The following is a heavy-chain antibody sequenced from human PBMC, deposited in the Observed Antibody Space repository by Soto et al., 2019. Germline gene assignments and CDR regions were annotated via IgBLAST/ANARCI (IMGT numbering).Heavy chain of an antibody. D-gene: IGHD3-3*01. CDR3: ARDSLPNFWSGYYNGAIDI. V-gene: IGHV1-18*01. Sequence: ASVKVSCKASGYSFTSYGINWVRQAPGQGLEWMGWISGHNGNTNYTQKLQGRVTMTTDTSTSTAYMELRSLRSDDTAVYYCARDSLPNFWSGYYNGAIDISGQGTNVTVSS. J-gene: IGHJ3*02. CDR2: ISGHNGNT. CDR1: GYSFTSYG.